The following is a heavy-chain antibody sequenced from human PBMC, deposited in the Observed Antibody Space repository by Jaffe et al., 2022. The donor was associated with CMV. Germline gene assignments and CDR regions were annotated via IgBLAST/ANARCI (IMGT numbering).Heavy chain of an antibody. CDR2: IYYSGST. V-gene: IGHV4-59*08. D-gene: IGHD3-9*01. CDR3: ARTSQRRYFEPDI. CDR1: GGSIINHY. Sequence: QVQLQESGPGLVKPSETLSVVCTVSGGSIINHYWSWIRQPPGKGLEWIGCIYYSGSTNYNPSLKSRVSMSVDTSKNQFSLKVSSVTAADTAVYYCARTSQRRYFEPDIWGRGTTVIVSS. J-gene: IGHJ6*04.